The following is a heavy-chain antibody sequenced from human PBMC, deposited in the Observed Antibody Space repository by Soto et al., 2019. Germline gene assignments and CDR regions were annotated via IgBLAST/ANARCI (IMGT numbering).Heavy chain of an antibody. CDR2: IIPISGTA. V-gene: IGHV1-69*01. Sequence: QVQLVQSGAEVKKPGSSVKVSCKASGGTFSSYAISWVRQAPGQGLEWMGGIIPISGTANYAQKFQGRVTFTADESTSTAYMELSSPRSEDTAVYYCARSQGSSTSLEIYYYYYYGMDVWGQGTTVTVSS. D-gene: IGHD2-2*01. CDR1: GGTFSSYA. J-gene: IGHJ6*02. CDR3: ARSQGSSTSLEIYYYYYYGMDV.